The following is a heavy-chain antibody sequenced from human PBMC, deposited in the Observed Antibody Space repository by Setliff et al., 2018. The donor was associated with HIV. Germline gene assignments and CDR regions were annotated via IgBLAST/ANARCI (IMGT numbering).Heavy chain of an antibody. CDR2: IYYSGST. CDR1: GGSISSYY. D-gene: IGHD2-15*01. V-gene: IGHV4-59*08. Sequence: ETLSLTCTVSGGSISSYYWSWIRQPPGKGLEWIGYIYYSGSTNYNPSLKSRVTISVDTSKNQFSLKLSSVTAADTAVYYCASSPAWRSDSGLHTFDYWGQGTLVTVSS. J-gene: IGHJ4*02. CDR3: ASSPAWRSDSGLHTFDY.